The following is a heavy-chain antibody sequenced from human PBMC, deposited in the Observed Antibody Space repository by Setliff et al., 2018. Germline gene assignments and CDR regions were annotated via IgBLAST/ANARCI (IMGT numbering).Heavy chain of an antibody. CDR1: GFMFSTYG. CDR3: ARSSAPSVVLAADFDF. CDR2: ISGYTGDT. V-gene: IGHV1-18*01. Sequence: ASVKVSCTTSGFMFSTYGLSWVRQGPGQAPEWIGCISGYTGDTNYAPKFRDRVTLTIDPSSTTAYMELRSLKSDDTAFYYCARSSAPSVVLAADFDFWGQGTLVTVSS. J-gene: IGHJ4*02. D-gene: IGHD3-9*01.